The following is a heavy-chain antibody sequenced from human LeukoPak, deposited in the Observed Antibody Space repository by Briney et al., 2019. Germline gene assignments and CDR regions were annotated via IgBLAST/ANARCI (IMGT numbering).Heavy chain of an antibody. Sequence: GGSLRLSCAASGFIFNRNVMSWVRQAPGKGLEWFSSISSSSSYIYYADSVKGRFTISRDNAKNSLYLQMNSLRAEDTAVYYCARDKGSAHAFDIWGQGTMVTVSS. CDR1: GFIFNRNV. V-gene: IGHV3-21*01. J-gene: IGHJ3*02. CDR2: ISSSSSYI. CDR3: ARDKGSAHAFDI. D-gene: IGHD6-25*01.